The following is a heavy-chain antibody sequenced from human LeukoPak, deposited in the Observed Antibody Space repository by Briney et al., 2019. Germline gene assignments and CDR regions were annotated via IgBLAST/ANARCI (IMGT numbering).Heavy chain of an antibody. CDR2: ISGSGGST. J-gene: IGHJ6*02. D-gene: IGHD3-10*01. CDR3: ARDHGGAYYYYYGMDV. V-gene: IGHV3-23*01. Sequence: PGGSLRLSCAASGFTFSSYAMSWVRQAPGKGLEWVSAISGSGGSTYYADSVKGRFTISRDNSKNTLYLQMNSLRAEDTAVYYCARDHGGAYYYYYGMDVWGQGTTVTVSS. CDR1: GFTFSSYA.